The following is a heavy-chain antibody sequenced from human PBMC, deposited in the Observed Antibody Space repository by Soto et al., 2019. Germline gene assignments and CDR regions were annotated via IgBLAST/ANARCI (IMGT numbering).Heavy chain of an antibody. V-gene: IGHV1-46*03. Sequence: QVQLVQSGAEVKKPGASVKVSCKASGYTFTSYYMHWVRQAPGQGLEWMGIINPSGGSTSYAQKLQGRVTMTRDTSTSTVYMELSSLRSEDTAVYYCAIGYCSSTSCYKAPPGVDYWGQGTLVTVSS. J-gene: IGHJ4*02. CDR1: GYTFTSYY. CDR3: AIGYCSSTSCYKAPPGVDY. CDR2: INPSGGST. D-gene: IGHD2-2*02.